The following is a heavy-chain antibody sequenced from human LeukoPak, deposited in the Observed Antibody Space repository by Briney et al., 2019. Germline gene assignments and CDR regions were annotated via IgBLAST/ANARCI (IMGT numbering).Heavy chain of an antibody. J-gene: IGHJ4*02. V-gene: IGHV3-43*02. Sequence: GGSLRLSCAASGFTFDDYAMHWVRQAPGKGLEWVSLISGDGASTYYADSVKGRFTISRDNSKNSLYLQMNSLRTEDTAVYYCVREVAAAGTDNKFYFDYWGQGTLVTVSS. D-gene: IGHD6-13*01. CDR1: GFTFDDYA. CDR3: VREVAAAGTDNKFYFDY. CDR2: ISGDGAST.